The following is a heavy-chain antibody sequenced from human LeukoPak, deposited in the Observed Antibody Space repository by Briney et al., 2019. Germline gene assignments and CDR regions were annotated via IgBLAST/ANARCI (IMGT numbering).Heavy chain of an antibody. J-gene: IGHJ4*02. CDR2: IYSSGST. CDR3: ARVRHGLRPFDY. CDR1: GDSISSRYNH. D-gene: IGHD4-17*01. V-gene: IGHV4-61*02. Sequence: PWETLCLTCAVSGDSISSRYNHWGWIPQPTGKGLEWIVRIYSSGSTNYNPSLKSRVTISVDTSKNQFSLKLSSVTATDTAVYYCARVRHGLRPFDYWGQGTLVTVSS.